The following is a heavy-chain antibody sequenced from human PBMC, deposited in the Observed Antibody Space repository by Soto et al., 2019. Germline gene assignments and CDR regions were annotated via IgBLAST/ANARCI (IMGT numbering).Heavy chain of an antibody. V-gene: IGHV3-73*01. CDR2: IRSKANSYAT. CDR1: GFTFSGSA. Sequence: EVQLVESGGGLVQPGGSLKLSCAASGFTFSGSAMHWVRQASGKGLEWVGRIRSKANSYATAYAASVKGRFTISRDDSKNTAYLQMNSLKTEDTAVYYCTRTSYGSGSPNWFDPWGQGTLVTVSS. CDR3: TRTSYGSGSPNWFDP. J-gene: IGHJ5*02. D-gene: IGHD3-10*01.